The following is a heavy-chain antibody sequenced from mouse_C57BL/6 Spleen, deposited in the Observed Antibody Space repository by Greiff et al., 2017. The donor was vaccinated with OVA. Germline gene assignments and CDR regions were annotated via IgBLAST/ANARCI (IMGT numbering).Heavy chain of an antibody. Sequence: EVKVEESGGGLVKPGGSLKLSCAASGFTFSDYGMHWVRQAPEKGLEWVAYISSGSSTIYYADTVKGRFTISRDNAKNTLFLQMTSLRSEDTAMYYCARDTSNPFAYWGQGTLVTVSA. V-gene: IGHV5-17*01. J-gene: IGHJ3*01. D-gene: IGHD2-5*01. CDR2: ISSGSSTI. CDR1: GFTFSDYG. CDR3: ARDTSNPFAY.